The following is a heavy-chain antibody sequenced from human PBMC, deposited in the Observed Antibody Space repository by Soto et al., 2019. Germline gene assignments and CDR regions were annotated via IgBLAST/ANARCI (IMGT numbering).Heavy chain of an antibody. CDR2: IYYSGNT. D-gene: IGHD5-12*01. Sequence: SETLSLTCTVSGGSISSGDYYWSWIRQPPGKGLEWIGYIYYSGNTYYNPSLKSQLTISVDTSKNQFSLKLSSVTAADTAVYYCARDRSGYDYFGWFDPWGQGTLVTVSS. CDR1: GGSISSGDYY. CDR3: ARDRSGYDYFGWFDP. J-gene: IGHJ5*02. V-gene: IGHV4-30-4*01.